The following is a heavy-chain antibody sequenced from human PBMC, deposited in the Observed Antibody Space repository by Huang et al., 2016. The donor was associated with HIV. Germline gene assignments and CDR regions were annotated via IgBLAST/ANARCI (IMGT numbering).Heavy chain of an antibody. CDR1: GFTFSNAW. CDR2: IKSKTDGGKT. V-gene: IGHV3-15*01. D-gene: IGHD4-17*01. Sequence: EVQLVESGGGLVKPGGSLRLSCAASGFTFSNAWMSWVRQAPGKGLEWVGRIKSKTDGGKTDDAAPVKGRFTISRDDSKNTLYLQMNTLKTEDTAVYYCTTDRDYGDYVADAFDIWGQGTMVTVSS. J-gene: IGHJ3*02. CDR3: TTDRDYGDYVADAFDI.